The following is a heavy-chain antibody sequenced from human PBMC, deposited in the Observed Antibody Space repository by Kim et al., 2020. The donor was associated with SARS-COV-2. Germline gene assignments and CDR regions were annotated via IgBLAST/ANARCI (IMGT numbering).Heavy chain of an antibody. V-gene: IGHV3-7*01. Sequence: GGSLRLSCAASGFTFSSYWMSWVRQAPGKGLEWVANIKQDGSEKYYVDSVKGRFTISRDNAKNSLYLQMNSLRAEDTAVYYCARENYSVPKYDNLTGSAVYYYDDGMDVWGQETTVTVSS. D-gene: IGHD3-9*01. J-gene: IGHJ6*02. CDR1: GFTFSSYW. CDR2: IKQDGSEK. CDR3: ARENYSVPKYDNLTGSAVYYYDDGMDV.